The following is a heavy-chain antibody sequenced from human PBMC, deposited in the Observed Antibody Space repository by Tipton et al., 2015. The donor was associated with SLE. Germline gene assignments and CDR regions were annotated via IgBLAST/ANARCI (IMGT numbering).Heavy chain of an antibody. J-gene: IGHJ4*02. CDR3: ASSGSYRGGLDY. D-gene: IGHD1-26*01. CDR1: GYSISSGYY. V-gene: IGHV4-38-2*02. CDR2: IYHSGST. Sequence: TLSLTCTVSGYSISSGYYWGWIRQPPGKGLEWIGSIYHSGSTYYNPSLKSRVTISVDTSKNQFSLKLSSVTAADTAVYYCASSGSYRGGLDYWGQGTLVTVSS.